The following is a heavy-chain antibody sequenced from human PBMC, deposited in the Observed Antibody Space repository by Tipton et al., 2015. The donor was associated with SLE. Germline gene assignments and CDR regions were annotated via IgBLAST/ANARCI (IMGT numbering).Heavy chain of an antibody. CDR3: ARDESGFKDFFDY. D-gene: IGHD5-12*01. CDR1: GYTFSGDY. V-gene: IGHV1-18*04. J-gene: IGHJ4*02. Sequence: QSGAEVKKPGASVTVSCKTSGYTFSGDYIHWVRQAPGQGLEWMGWIGADNGNTNYALKFQGRVTMTRDKTTSTAYMELRSLRSDDTAIYYCARDESGFKDFFDYWGQGTLVTVSS. CDR2: IGADNGNT.